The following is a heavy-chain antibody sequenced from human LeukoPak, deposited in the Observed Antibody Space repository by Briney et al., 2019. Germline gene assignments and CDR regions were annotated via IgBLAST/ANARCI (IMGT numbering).Heavy chain of an antibody. CDR2: MSSSTSYK. J-gene: IGHJ6*03. V-gene: IGHV3-21*01. CDR1: GFTFSSYS. CDR3: AREGVDMVATRYMDV. Sequence: GGSLRLSCAASGFTFSSYSMNWVRQAPGKGLEWVSYMSSSTSYKYYADSVMGRFTISRDNAKNSLYLLMNSLRAEDTAVYYCAREGVDMVATRYMDVWGKGTTVTISS. D-gene: IGHD5-12*01.